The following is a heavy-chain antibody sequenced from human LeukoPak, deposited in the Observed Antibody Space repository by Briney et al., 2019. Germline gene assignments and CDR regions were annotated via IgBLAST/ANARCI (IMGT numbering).Heavy chain of an antibody. CDR3: AKTLGYRSTTGCYGAFDI. V-gene: IGHV1-69*13. Sequence: SVKVSCKASGGTFRSYAISWVRQAPGQGPEWMGGIIPMFGTPNYAQKFQGRVRITADESTSTAYMELSSLRSEDTAVYYCAKTLGYRSTTGCYGAFDIWGQGTVVTVSS. D-gene: IGHD2-2*01. J-gene: IGHJ3*02. CDR1: GGTFRSYA. CDR2: IIPMFGTP.